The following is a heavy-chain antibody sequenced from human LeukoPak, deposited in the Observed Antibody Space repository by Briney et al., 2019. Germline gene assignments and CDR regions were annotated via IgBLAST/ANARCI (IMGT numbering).Heavy chain of an antibody. CDR2: INPSGGST. CDR1: GYTFTSYY. D-gene: IGHD3-3*01. V-gene: IGHV1-46*01. Sequence: GASVKVSCKASGYTFTSYYMHWVRQAPGQGLEWMGIINPSGGSTSYAQKFQGRVTMTRDTSTSTVYMELSSLRSEDTAVYYCARVVVFGVSDNEHYFDCWGQGTLVTVSS. CDR3: ARVVVFGVSDNEHYFDC. J-gene: IGHJ4*02.